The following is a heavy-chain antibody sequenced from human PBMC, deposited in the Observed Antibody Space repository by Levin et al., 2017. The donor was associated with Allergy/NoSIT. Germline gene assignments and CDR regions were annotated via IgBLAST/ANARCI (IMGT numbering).Heavy chain of an antibody. CDR3: ARHRYYYDSGGVDDAFDI. CDR1: GGSISSSSYY. V-gene: IGHV4-39*01. J-gene: IGHJ3*02. Sequence: PSETLSLTCTVSGGSISSSSYYWGWIRQPPGKGLEWIGTIFYSGTTYYNPSLKSRVTISVDTSQNQFPLNLSSVPAADTAVYYCARHRYYYDSGGVDDAFDIWGQGTLVTVSS. D-gene: IGHD3-22*01. CDR2: IFYSGTT.